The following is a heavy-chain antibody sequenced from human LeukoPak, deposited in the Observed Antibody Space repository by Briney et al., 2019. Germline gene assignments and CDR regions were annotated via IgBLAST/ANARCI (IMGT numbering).Heavy chain of an antibody. J-gene: IGHJ4*02. V-gene: IGHV3-23*01. CDR3: AKLVSPEGDYFDY. Sequence: PGRSLRLSCAASGFTFSSYAMSWVRQAPGKGLEWVSAISGSGGSTYYADSVKGRFTISRDNSKNTLYLQMNSLRAEDTAVYYCAKLVSPEGDYFDYWGQGTLVTVSS. D-gene: IGHD3-9*01. CDR1: GFTFSSYA. CDR2: ISGSGGST.